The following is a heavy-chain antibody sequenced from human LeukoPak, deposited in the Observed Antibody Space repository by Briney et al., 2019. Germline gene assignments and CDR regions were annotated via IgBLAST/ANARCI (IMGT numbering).Heavy chain of an antibody. CDR3: TRENRPFCPFAY. D-gene: IGHD2/OR15-2a*01. CDR1: GGSIDISTY. Sequence: PSESLSLSCGVSGGSIDISTYWCCVRPAPGKGLEGIGEISHGGTTNYNPSLRSRVAMSLDRANNQFSLRLTSVTAADTAVYYCTRENRPFCPFAYWGQGVLVTVSS. J-gene: IGHJ4*02. V-gene: IGHV4-4*02. CDR2: ISHGGTT.